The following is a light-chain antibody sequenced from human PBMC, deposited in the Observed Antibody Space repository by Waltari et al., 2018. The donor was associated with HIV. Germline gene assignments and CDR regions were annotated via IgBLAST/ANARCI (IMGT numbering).Light chain of an antibody. CDR1: SSDIGSFDY. CDR3: CSYSDSGTIL. V-gene: IGLV2-14*03. Sequence: SALTQAASVSGSPGQSIPISCLGASSDIGSFDYVSWYQQHPDKAPKLILYDVTYRPSGVSGRFSGSRSGSMASLTISGLQPEDEADYFCCSYSDSGTILFGGGTRVTVL. CDR2: DVT. J-gene: IGLJ2*01.